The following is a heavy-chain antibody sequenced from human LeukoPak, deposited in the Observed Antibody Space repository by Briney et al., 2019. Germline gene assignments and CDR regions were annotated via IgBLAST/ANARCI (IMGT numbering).Heavy chain of an antibody. CDR1: GFTFSSYA. J-gene: IGHJ4*02. V-gene: IGHV3-23*01. Sequence: GGSLRLSCAASGFTFSSYAMSWVRQAPGRGLEWVSGIGGSGDNTYYADSVKGRFTISRDNSKNTLYVQVNSLGTEDTAAYYCAKGSYYDSSGSFYFDYWGQGTLVTVSS. CDR2: IGGSGDNT. CDR3: AKGSYYDSSGSFYFDY. D-gene: IGHD3-22*01.